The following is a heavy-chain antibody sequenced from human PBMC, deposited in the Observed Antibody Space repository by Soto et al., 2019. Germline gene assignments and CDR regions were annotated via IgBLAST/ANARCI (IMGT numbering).Heavy chain of an antibody. J-gene: IGHJ4*02. Sequence: QVQLQESGPGLVKPSQTLSLTCTVSGGSISSGGYYWSWIRQHPGKGLEWIGYIYYSGSTYYNPSLKSRVTISVDPSKNQFYLNLSSVTAADTAVYYCATHGTQYSSGLHYWCQGTLVTDSS. CDR3: ATHGTQYSSGLHY. V-gene: IGHV4-31*03. D-gene: IGHD6-19*01. CDR2: IYYSGST. CDR1: GGSISSGGYY.